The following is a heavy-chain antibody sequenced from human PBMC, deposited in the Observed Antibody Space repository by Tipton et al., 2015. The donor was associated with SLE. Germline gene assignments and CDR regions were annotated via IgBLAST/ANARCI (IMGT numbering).Heavy chain of an antibody. V-gene: IGHV4-31*03. CDR3: ARDRHYVGSGTYYAFDI. CDR2: IYYSGST. Sequence: TLSLTCTVSGGSISSGGYHWHWIRQLPGKDLEWIGYIYYSGSTYYSPSLKSRITISVDTSKNQFSLVMSSVTAADTAVYYCARDRHYVGSGTYYAFDIWGQGTMVTVSS. J-gene: IGHJ3*02. D-gene: IGHD3-10*01. CDR1: GGSISSGGYH.